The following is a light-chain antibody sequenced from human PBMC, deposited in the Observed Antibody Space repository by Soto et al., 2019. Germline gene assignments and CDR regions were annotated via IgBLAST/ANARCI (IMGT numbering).Light chain of an antibody. CDR1: SSDVGGYDY. Sequence: QSALTQPASVSGSPGQSITISCTGTSSDVGGYDYVSWYQQHPGKAPQLMIYDVNNRPSGVSNRFSGSKSGNTASLTISGLQAEDEADYYCISYTSSSTLVFGTGTKVTVL. V-gene: IGLV2-14*01. CDR3: ISYTSSSTLV. CDR2: DVN. J-gene: IGLJ1*01.